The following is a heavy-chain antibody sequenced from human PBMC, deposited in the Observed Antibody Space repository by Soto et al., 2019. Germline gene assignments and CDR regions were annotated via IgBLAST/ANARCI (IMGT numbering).Heavy chain of an antibody. V-gene: IGHV4-34*01. D-gene: IGHD5-18*01. CDR1: GGSFSGYY. CDR3: AYRRGYSYGLLGMDV. Sequence: QVQLQQWGAGLLKPSETLSLTCAVYGGSFSGYYWSWIRQPPGKGLEWIGEINHSGSTNYNPSLKSRVTISVDTSKNQFSLKLSSVTAADTAVYYCAYRRGYSYGLLGMDVWGQGTTVTVSS. CDR2: INHSGST. J-gene: IGHJ6*02.